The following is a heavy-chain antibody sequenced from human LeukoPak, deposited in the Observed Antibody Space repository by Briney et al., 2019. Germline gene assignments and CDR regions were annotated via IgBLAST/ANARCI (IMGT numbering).Heavy chain of an antibody. CDR3: ARDRGSYQGLFDY. CDR2: IYTSGGT. V-gene: IGHV4-61*02. J-gene: IGHJ4*02. D-gene: IGHD1-26*01. Sequence: SETLSLTCTVSGGSVSSDSYYWSWIRQPAGKGLEWIGRIYTSGGTDYNPSLKSRVTMSLDTSKNQFSLKLSSVTAADTAVYYCARDRGSYQGLFDYWGQGTLVTVSS. CDR1: GGSVSSDSYY.